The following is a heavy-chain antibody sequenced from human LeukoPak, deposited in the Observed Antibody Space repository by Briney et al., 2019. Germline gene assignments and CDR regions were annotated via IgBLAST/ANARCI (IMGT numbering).Heavy chain of an antibody. Sequence: PGGSLRLSCAASGFTFSSYGMHWVRQAPGKGLEWVAVISYDGSNKHDADSVKGRFTISRDNSKNTLYLQMNSLRAEDTAVYYCAKDQTRSRSSGLLGYWGQGTLVTVSS. D-gene: IGHD6-6*01. J-gene: IGHJ4*02. V-gene: IGHV3-30*18. CDR3: AKDQTRSRSSGLLGY. CDR1: GFTFSSYG. CDR2: ISYDGSNK.